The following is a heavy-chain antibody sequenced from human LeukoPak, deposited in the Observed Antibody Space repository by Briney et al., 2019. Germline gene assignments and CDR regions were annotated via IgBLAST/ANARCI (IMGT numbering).Heavy chain of an antibody. D-gene: IGHD3-22*01. V-gene: IGHV5-51*01. CDR3: AATYYYDSSGYPAFGY. CDR2: IYPGDYDT. CDR1: GYSFTSYW. Sequence: GESLKISCKGSGYSFTSYWIGWVRQMPGKGLEWMGIIYPGDYDTRYSPSFQGQVTISADKSISTAYLQWSSLKASDTAMYYCAATYYYDSSGYPAFGYWGQGTLVTVSS. J-gene: IGHJ4*02.